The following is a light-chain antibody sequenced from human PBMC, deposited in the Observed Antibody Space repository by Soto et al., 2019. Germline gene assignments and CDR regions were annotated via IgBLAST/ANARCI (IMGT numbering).Light chain of an antibody. J-gene: IGKJ1*01. V-gene: IGKV1-5*03. CDR1: QTISSW. CDR2: KAS. CDR3: QHYNSYSEA. Sequence: DIQMTQSPSTLSGSVGDRVTITCRASQTISSWLAWYQQKPGKAPKLLIYKASTLKSGVPSRFSGSGSGTEFTLNIRSLQPDAFATYYCQHYNSYSEAFGQGTKVELK.